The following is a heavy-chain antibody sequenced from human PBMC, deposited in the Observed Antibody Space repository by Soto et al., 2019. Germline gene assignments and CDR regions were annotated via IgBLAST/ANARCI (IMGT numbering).Heavy chain of an antibody. J-gene: IGHJ3*02. CDR3: ARGSRGYYDSSGYYAFDI. V-gene: IGHV4-59*13. CDR2: IYYSGST. D-gene: IGHD3-22*01. Sequence: PSETLSLTCTVSGGSISSYYWSWIRQPPGKGLEGIGYIYYSGSTNYNPSLKSRVTISVDTSKNQFSLKLSSVSAADTAVYYCARGSRGYYDSSGYYAFDIWGQGTMVTVSS. CDR1: GGSISSYY.